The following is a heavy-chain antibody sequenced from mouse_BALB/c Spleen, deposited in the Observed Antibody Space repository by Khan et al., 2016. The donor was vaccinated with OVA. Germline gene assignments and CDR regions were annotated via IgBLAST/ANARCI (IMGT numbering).Heavy chain of an antibody. CDR3: ARYRHDDYFDY. CDR1: GYIFTNYG. V-gene: IGHV9-3-1*01. CDR2: INTYTGEP. Sequence: QIQLVQSGPELKKPGETVKISCKASGYIFTNYGMNWVKQAPGKDLKWMGWINTYTGEPAYSDDFKGRFAFSLETSASTAYLQINSLKNEDTATYFCARYRHDDYFDYWGQGTTLTVSS. D-gene: IGHD2-14*01. J-gene: IGHJ2*01.